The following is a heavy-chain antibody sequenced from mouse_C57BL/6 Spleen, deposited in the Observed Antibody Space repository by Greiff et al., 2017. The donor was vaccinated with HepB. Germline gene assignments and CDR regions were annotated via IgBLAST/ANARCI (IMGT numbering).Heavy chain of an antibody. V-gene: IGHV3-1*01. Sequence: EVQLQQSGPGMVKPSQSLSLTCTVTGYSITSGYDWHWIRHFPGNKLEWMGYISYSGSTNYNPSLKSRISITHDTSKNHFFLKLNSVTTEDTATYYCARDRGTGFAYWGQGTLVTVSA. D-gene: IGHD3-3*01. CDR1: GYSITSGYD. CDR2: ISYSGST. CDR3: ARDRGTGFAY. J-gene: IGHJ3*01.